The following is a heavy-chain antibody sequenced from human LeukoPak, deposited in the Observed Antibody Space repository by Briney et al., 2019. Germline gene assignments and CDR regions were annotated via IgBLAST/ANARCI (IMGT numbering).Heavy chain of an antibody. V-gene: IGHV3-11*01. CDR3: ARGGLTGTPDY. J-gene: IGHJ4*02. Sequence: GGSLRLSCAASGFTFNKYYMSWIRQAPGKGLEWLSSISGSGNTIYYADSVKGRFIISRDNAKNSLYLQMNSLRAEDTAIFYCARGGLTGTPDYWGQGTLVTVSS. D-gene: IGHD1-1*01. CDR2: ISGSGNTI. CDR1: GFTFNKYY.